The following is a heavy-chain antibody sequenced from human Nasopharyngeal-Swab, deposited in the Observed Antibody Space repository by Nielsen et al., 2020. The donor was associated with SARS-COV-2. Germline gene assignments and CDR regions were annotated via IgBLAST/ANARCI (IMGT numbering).Heavy chain of an antibody. J-gene: IGHJ4*02. Sequence: SETLSLTCAVYGGSFSGYYWSWIRQPPGKGLEWIGEINHSGSTNYNPSLKSRVTISVDTSKNQFSLKLSSVAAADTAVYYCTRRTLSSSGYYFDYWGQGTLVTVSS. D-gene: IGHD2-2*01. V-gene: IGHV4-34*01. CDR2: INHSGST. CDR1: GGSFSGYY. CDR3: TRRTLSSSGYYFDY.